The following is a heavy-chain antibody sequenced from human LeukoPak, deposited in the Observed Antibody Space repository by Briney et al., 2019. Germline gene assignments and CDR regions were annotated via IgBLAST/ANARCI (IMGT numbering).Heavy chain of an antibody. CDR2: INAGNGNT. J-gene: IGHJ5*02. Sequence: ASVKVSCKASGYDFPGYYMHWVRQAPGQRLEWMGWINAGNGNTKYSQKFQGRVTITRDTSASTAYMELSSLRSEDTAVYYCARDKNWFDPWGQGTLVTVSS. V-gene: IGHV1-3*01. CDR1: GYDFPGYY. CDR3: ARDKNWFDP.